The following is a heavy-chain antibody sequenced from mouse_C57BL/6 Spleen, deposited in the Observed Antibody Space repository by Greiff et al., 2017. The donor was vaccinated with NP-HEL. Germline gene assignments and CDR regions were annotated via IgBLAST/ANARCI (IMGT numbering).Heavy chain of an antibody. D-gene: IGHD1-1*01. CDR1: GYTFTSYW. Sequence: QVQLQQPGAELVMPGASVKLSCKASGYTFTSYWMHWVKQRPGQGLEWIGEIDPSDSYTNYNQKFKGNSTLTVDKSSSTAYMQLSSLTSEDSALYYCAREVGDYGSSYCWYIAVWGTGNTVTVSS. CDR3: AREVGDYGSSYCWYIAV. CDR2: IDPSDSYT. J-gene: IGHJ1*03. V-gene: IGHV1-69*01.